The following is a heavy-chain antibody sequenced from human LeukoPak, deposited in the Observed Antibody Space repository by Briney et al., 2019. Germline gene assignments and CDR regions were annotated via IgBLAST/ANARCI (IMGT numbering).Heavy chain of an antibody. V-gene: IGHV3-49*04. CDR3: SRGVPASDP. CDR1: GFTFGDYA. CDR2: IRSKTYGGTT. D-gene: IGHD2-2*01. J-gene: IGHJ5*02. Sequence: GGSLRLSCIGSGFTFGDYAVKWVRQAPGKGLEWVGFIRSKTYGGTTEYAASVKGRFTISRDDSKSIAYLQLNSLKIEDTAIYYCSRGVPASDPWGQGTLVTVSS.